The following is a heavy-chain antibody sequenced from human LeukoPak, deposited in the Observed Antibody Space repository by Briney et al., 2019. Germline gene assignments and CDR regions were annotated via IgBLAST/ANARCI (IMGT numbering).Heavy chain of an antibody. CDR3: TRVVGSYSHLDY. Sequence: PGGSLELPCGGSGFTFSECAIHWVRQASGKGLEWVASINSRANNHAATYAASVRGRFTISRDDSKSTAYLQLNSLKTEDTAVYFCTRVVGSYSHLDYWGPGTLVTVSS. D-gene: IGHD1-26*01. CDR1: GFTFSECA. V-gene: IGHV3-73*01. J-gene: IGHJ4*02. CDR2: INSRANNHAA.